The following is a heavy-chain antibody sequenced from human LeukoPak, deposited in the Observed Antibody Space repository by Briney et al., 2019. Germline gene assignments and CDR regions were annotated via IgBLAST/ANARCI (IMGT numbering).Heavy chain of an antibody. Sequence: PSGGSLRLSCVASGFTFSSHAMDWVRQAPGKGLEWVSAIGGSGGNTYYADSVKGRFTISRDHSKTTLFLQMNSLTAEDTAVYYCAKDLHDYGNYVGWFDSWGQGTLVTVSS. CDR3: AKDLHDYGNYVGWFDS. CDR2: IGGSGGNT. V-gene: IGHV3-23*01. CDR1: GFTFSSHA. D-gene: IGHD4/OR15-4a*01. J-gene: IGHJ5*01.